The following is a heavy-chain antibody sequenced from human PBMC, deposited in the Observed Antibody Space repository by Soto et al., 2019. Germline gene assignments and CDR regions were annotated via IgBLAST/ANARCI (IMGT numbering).Heavy chain of an antibody. CDR1: GSSISSHY. V-gene: IGHV4-59*11. Sequence: PSETLSLTCAVSGSSISSHYLSWIRQPPGKGLEWIGYIYYSGSTNYNPSLKSRVTISVDTSKNQFSLKLSSVTAADTAVYYCARGGWSMDVWGRGTTVTVSS. CDR2: IYYSGST. CDR3: ARGGWSMDV. D-gene: IGHD2-15*01. J-gene: IGHJ6*02.